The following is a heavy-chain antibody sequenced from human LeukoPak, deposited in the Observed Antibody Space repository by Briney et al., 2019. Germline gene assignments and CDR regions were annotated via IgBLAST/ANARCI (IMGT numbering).Heavy chain of an antibody. CDR2: IYYSGST. Sequence: SETLSLTCTVSGGSISSHYWSWIRQPPGKELEWIGYIYYSGSTNYNPSLKSRVTISVDTSKNQFSLKLSSVTAADTAVYYCARGHSGTLSPWGQGTLVTVSS. D-gene: IGHD1-26*01. CDR1: GGSISSHY. V-gene: IGHV4-59*11. J-gene: IGHJ5*02. CDR3: ARGHSGTLSP.